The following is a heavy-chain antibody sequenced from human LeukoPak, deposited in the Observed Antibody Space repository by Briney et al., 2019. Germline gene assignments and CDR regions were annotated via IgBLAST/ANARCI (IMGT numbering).Heavy chain of an antibody. CDR3: AKDRPMHHYDSSGYCGGTFDD. CDR2: ISGSGGTT. CDR1: EFTFGSYA. Sequence: GGSLRLSCAASEFTFGSYAMIWVRQAPGKGLEWVSSISGSGGTTYYADSVRGRFTISRDNSKNTLYLQMKSLRAEDTAVYYCAKDRPMHHYDSSGYCGGTFDDWGQGTLVTVSS. V-gene: IGHV3-23*01. J-gene: IGHJ4*02. D-gene: IGHD3-22*01.